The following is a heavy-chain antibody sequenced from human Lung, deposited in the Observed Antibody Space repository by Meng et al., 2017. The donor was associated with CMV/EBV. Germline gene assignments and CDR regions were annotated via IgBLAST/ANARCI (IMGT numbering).Heavy chain of an antibody. CDR2: ISISSGYK. V-gene: IGHV3-21*01. CDR3: ARVPYGDYHY. CDR1: GFIFSSYS. D-gene: IGHD4-17*01. Sequence: GGSXRLXCAASGFIFSSYSMNWVRQAPGKGLEWVSSISISSGYKNYADSVKGRFTISRDNAKNSLYLQMNSLRAEDTAVYYCARVPYGDYHYWGQGTLVTVAS. J-gene: IGHJ4*02.